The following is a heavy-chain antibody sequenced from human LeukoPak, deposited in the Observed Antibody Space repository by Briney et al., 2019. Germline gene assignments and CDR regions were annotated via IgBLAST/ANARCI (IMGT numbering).Heavy chain of an antibody. Sequence: GGSLRLSCAASGLTVNSNYMSWVRQAPGKGLEWVSIIYSDTTAYYADSVKGRFTISRDNSKNTLYLQMNSLRAEDTAVYYCAKDQSGDWGQGTLVTVSS. CDR1: GLTVNSNY. V-gene: IGHV3-53*05. CDR3: AKDQSGD. J-gene: IGHJ4*02. D-gene: IGHD1-26*01. CDR2: IYSDTTA.